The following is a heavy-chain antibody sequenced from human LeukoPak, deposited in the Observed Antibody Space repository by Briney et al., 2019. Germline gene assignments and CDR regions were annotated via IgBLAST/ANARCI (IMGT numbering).Heavy chain of an antibody. J-gene: IGHJ4*02. CDR2: IKQDGSEK. Sequence: PGGSLRLSCAASGFTFSSYWMSWVRQAPGKGLEWVANIKQDGSEKYYVDSVKGRFTISRDNAKNTLYLQMNSLKAEDTAVYYCAKDLFRRDGYNRGGYFDYWGQGTLVTVSS. D-gene: IGHD5-24*01. CDR1: GFTFSSYW. V-gene: IGHV3-7*01. CDR3: AKDLFRRDGYNRGGYFDY.